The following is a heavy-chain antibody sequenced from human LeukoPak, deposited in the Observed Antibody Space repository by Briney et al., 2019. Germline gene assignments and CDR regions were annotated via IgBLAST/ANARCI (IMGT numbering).Heavy chain of an antibody. V-gene: IGHV1-8*01. Sequence: ASVKVSFKASGYTFTNYDINWVRQATGQGLEWMGWMNTNSGNRGYAQKFQGRVTMTRDTSISTAYMELSSLRSDDTAVYYCARVTGSIDYWGQGTLVTVSS. CDR3: ARVTGSIDY. J-gene: IGHJ4*02. CDR1: GYTFTNYD. CDR2: MNTNSGNR. D-gene: IGHD1-26*01.